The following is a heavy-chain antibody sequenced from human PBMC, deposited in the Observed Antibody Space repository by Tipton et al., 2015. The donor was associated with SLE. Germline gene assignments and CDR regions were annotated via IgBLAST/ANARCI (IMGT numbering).Heavy chain of an antibody. CDR1: GFMFSDYY. V-gene: IGHV3-11*01. CDR3: ARESPSNWNDLYYYFAMDV. CDR2: ISRTGSTI. D-gene: IGHD1-1*01. J-gene: IGHJ6*02. Sequence: SLRLSCAASGFMFSDYYMSWIRQAPGRGLEWVSYISRTGSTIHYADSVKGRFTISRDNAKNSLYLQMNSLRAGDTAVYFCARESPSNWNDLYYYFAMDVWGQGTTVTVSS.